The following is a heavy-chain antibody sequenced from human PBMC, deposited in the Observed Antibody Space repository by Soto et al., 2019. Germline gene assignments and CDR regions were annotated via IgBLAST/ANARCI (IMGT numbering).Heavy chain of an antibody. D-gene: IGHD3-22*01. CDR2: IYYSGST. CDR3: ARDGYYDSSGYYPSNYGMDV. CDR1: GGSVSSYY. J-gene: IGHJ6*02. Sequence: SLTCTVSGGSVSSYYWSWIRQPPGKGLEWIGYIYYSGSTNYNPSLKSRVTISVDTSKNQFSLKLSSVTAADTAVYYCARDGYYDSSGYYPSNYGMDVWGQGTTVTVSS. V-gene: IGHV4-59*02.